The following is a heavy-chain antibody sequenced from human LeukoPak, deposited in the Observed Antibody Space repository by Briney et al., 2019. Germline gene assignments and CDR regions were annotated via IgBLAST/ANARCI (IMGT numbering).Heavy chain of an antibody. V-gene: IGHV3-7*01. CDR2: IKPDGSAT. CDR1: GFTFSTSW. J-gene: IGHJ4*02. CDR3: AKPYYDSSGYWNYFDY. Sequence: PGGSLRLSCIVSGFTFSTSWMSWVRQAPGKGLECVGRIKPDGSATNYVGSVEGRFSVSRDNAENSLYLQMNSLRAEDTAVYYCAKPYYDSSGYWNYFDYWGQGTLVTVSS. D-gene: IGHD3-22*01.